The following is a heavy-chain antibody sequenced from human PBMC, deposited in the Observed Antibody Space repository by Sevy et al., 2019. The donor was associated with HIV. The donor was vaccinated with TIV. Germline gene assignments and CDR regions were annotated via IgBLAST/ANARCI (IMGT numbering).Heavy chain of an antibody. J-gene: IGHJ4*02. Sequence: GGSLRLSCAVSGFTFSSYTMNWVRQAPGKGLEWVSSISSSSSYIHYADSVKGRFTISRDNAKNSLYLQMNSLRAEDTAVYYCARGEEDYVWGTSRDLTFFDYWGQGTLVTVSS. CDR1: GFTFSSYT. V-gene: IGHV3-21*01. CDR2: ISSSSSYI. D-gene: IGHD3-16*02. CDR3: ARGEEDYVWGTSRDLTFFDY.